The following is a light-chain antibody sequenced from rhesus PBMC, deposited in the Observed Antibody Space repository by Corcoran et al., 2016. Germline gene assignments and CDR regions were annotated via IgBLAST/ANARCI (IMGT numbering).Light chain of an antibody. CDR2: KAS. CDR1: QGISSW. CDR3: QQYNSRPYS. Sequence: DIQMTQSPSSLSASVGDRVTITCRASQGISSWLAWYQQKPGNAPKLLIYKASSLKSGVPSRFSGSGSGPDFTITITSLQSEDFATYFCQQYNSRPYSFGPGTKVEIK. V-gene: IGKV1-21*01. J-gene: IGKJ2*01.